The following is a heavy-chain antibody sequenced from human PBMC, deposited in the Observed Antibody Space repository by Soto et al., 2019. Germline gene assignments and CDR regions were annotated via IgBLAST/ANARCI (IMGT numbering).Heavy chain of an antibody. CDR3: VRESHYYFDY. CDR1: GFTFSAYE. V-gene: IGHV3-48*03. Sequence: PGGSLRLSCAASGFTFSAYEMHWVRQAPGQGLGWVSYISKSGGTTYYADSVKGRFTISRDDAKNSVYLQMSSLRPEDMAVYKCVRESHYYFDYWGQGALVTVSS. CDR2: ISKSGGTT. J-gene: IGHJ4*02.